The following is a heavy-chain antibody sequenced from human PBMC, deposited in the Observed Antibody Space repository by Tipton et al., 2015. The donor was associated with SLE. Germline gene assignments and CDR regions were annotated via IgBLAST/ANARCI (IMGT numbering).Heavy chain of an antibody. V-gene: IGHV4-38-2*01. CDR3: ARACGGSCMDV. J-gene: IGHJ6*02. CDR1: GYSISSGYY. D-gene: IGHD2-15*01. Sequence: TLSLTCAVSGYSISSGYYWGWIRQPPGKGLEWIGSIYHSGSTYYNPSLKSRVTISVDTSKNQFSLKLSSVTAADTAGYYYARACGGSCMDVWGQGTMVTVSS. CDR2: IYHSGST.